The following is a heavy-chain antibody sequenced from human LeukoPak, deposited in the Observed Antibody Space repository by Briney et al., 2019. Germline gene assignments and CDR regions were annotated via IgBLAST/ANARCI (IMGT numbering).Heavy chain of an antibody. V-gene: IGHV4-30-2*01. CDR3: ARASSALEWIDAFDI. D-gene: IGHD3-3*01. Sequence: ASETLSLTCTVSGGSISSGGYSWSWIRQPPGKGLEWIGYIYHSGSTYYNPSLKSRVTISVDRSKNQFSLKLSSVTAADTAVYYCARASSALEWIDAFDIWGQGTMVTVSS. CDR1: GGSISSGGYS. CDR2: IYHSGST. J-gene: IGHJ3*02.